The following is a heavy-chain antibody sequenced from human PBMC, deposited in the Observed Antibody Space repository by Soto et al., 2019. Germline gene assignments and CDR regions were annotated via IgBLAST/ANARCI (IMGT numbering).Heavy chain of an antibody. V-gene: IGHV4-59*01. CDR2: IYNGEST. Sequence: QVQLQESGPGLVKPSETMSLTCTASGASISNYYWNWIRQPPGKGLEWIGHIYNGESTNYNPSLMSRVTISADTYKKQFSLKLGPVTAADTAVYYCAQTTGWPGFDYWGQGTLVTVSS. D-gene: IGHD6-19*01. J-gene: IGHJ4*02. CDR3: AQTTGWPGFDY. CDR1: GASISNYY.